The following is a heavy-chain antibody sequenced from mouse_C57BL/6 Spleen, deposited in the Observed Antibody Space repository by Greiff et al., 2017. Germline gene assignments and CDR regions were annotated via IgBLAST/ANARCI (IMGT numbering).Heavy chain of an antibody. CDR1: GYTFTSYW. D-gene: IGHD3-3*01. V-gene: IGHV1-69*01. CDR2: IDPSDSYT. J-gene: IGHJ2*01. CDR3: ARWGLGHCFDY. Sequence: VKLQQPGAELVMPGASVKLSCKASGYTFTSYWMHWVKQRPGQGLEWIGEIDPSDSYTNYNQKFKGKSTLTVDKSSSTAYMQLSSLTSEDSAVYYGARWGLGHCFDYWGQGTTLTVSS.